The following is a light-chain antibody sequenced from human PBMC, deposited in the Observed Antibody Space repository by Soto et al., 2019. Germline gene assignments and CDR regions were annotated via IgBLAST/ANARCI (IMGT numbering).Light chain of an antibody. Sequence: QSALTQPASVSGSPGQSITISCTGSTRDIGYYNYVSWYQQHPDKAPKLLIYEIRNRPLGVSNRFSGSKSGNTASLTISGLQAEDEADYYCASYSSSGTLVVFGGGTKLTVL. CDR1: TRDIGYYNY. V-gene: IGLV2-14*01. CDR3: ASYSSSGTLVV. J-gene: IGLJ2*01. CDR2: EIR.